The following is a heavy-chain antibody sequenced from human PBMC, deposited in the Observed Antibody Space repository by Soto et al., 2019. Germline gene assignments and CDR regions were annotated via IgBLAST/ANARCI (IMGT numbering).Heavy chain of an antibody. J-gene: IGHJ4*02. CDR2: ISDVEGAT. Sequence: GGSLRLSCAASGFSFSNYAMTWVRQAPGKGLEWVSTISDVEGATYSADSVKGRFTTSRDNSKNTVFLQMDNLRAEDTAVYICVKGTRPLQNLSGLIYGRYWGQGTQVTVPS. CDR3: VKGTRPLQNLSGLIYGRY. V-gene: IGHV3-23*01. D-gene: IGHD6-19*01. CDR1: GFSFSNYA.